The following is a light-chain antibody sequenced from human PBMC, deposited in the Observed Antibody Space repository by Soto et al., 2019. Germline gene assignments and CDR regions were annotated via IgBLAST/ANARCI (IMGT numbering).Light chain of an antibody. J-gene: IGKJ1*01. Sequence: VMTQSPDSLAVSLGERATISCKSSQSVTRSFVAWYQQKRGQAPRLVIYGASTRATGVPDRFSGSASGTDFTLTISRLEPEDFAIYFCQQYGVSPWTFGQGTKVEIK. CDR1: QSVTRSF. V-gene: IGKV3-20*01. CDR2: GAS. CDR3: QQYGVSPWT.